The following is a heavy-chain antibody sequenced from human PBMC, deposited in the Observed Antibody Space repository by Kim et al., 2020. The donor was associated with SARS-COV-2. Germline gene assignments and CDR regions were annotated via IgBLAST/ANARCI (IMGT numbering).Heavy chain of an antibody. Sequence: SETLSLTCTVSGGSISSYYWSWIRQPPGKGLEWIGYIYYSGSTNYNPSLKSRVTISVDTSKNQFSLKLSSVTAADTAVYYCARDLVPGERRISSDYWYFDLWGRGTLVTVSS. CDR3: ARDLVPGERRISSDYWYFDL. J-gene: IGHJ2*01. D-gene: IGHD1-1*01. CDR1: GGSISSYY. CDR2: IYYSGST. V-gene: IGHV4-59*01.